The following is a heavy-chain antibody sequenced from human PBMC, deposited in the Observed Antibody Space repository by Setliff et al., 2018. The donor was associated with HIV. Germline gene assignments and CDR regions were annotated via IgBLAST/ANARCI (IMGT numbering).Heavy chain of an antibody. J-gene: IGHJ5*02. CDR3: ARLYTTGRGWFDP. CDR1: GGSIRSYY. D-gene: IGHD6-25*01. CDR2: INYSGST. Sequence: SETLSLTCTVSGGSIRSYYWSWIRQPPGKGLEWIGYINYSGSTNYNPSLKSRVTISVDTSKNQFSLRLTSVTAADTAVYYCARLYTTGRGWFDPWGQGTLVTVSS. V-gene: IGHV4-59*12.